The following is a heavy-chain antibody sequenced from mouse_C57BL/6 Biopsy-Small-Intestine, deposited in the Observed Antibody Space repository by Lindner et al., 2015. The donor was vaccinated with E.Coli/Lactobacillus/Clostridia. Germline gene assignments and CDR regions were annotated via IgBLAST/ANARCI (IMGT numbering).Heavy chain of an antibody. CDR1: GYTFTDYY. CDR2: IYPNNGGT. J-gene: IGHJ2*01. D-gene: IGHD1-1*02. Sequence: VQLQESGPELVKPGDSVKMSCKASGYTFTDYYMDWVKQSHGKSLEWIGYIYPNNGGTSYNQKFKGKATLTVDKSSSTAYMELHSLTSEDSAVYYCARHDGSYDYWGQGTTLTVSS. CDR3: ARHDGSYDY. V-gene: IGHV1-34*02.